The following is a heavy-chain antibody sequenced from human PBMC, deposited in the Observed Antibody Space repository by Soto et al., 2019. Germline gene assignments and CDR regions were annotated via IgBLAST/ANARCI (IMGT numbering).Heavy chain of an antibody. CDR3: ARGRTYYDSSGYPDY. D-gene: IGHD3-22*01. Sequence: PSEPLSLTCTVSGGSISSYYWSWIRQPPGKGLEWIGYIYYSGSTNYNPSLKSRVTISVDTSKNQFSLKLSSVTAADTAVYYCARGRTYYDSSGYPDYWGQGTLVTVSS. CDR1: GGSISSYY. CDR2: IYYSGST. J-gene: IGHJ4*02. V-gene: IGHV4-59*01.